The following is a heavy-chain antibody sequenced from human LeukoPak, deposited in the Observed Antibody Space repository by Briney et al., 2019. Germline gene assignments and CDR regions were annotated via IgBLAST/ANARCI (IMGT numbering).Heavy chain of an antibody. CDR1: RFTFSWYT. V-gene: IGHV3-23*01. CDR2: ISANAVST. J-gene: IGHJ6*03. Sequence: GGSMRPSCADSRFTFSWYTVNWVRQAAGKGLDWVSGISANAVSTYYADSVKGRFTISRDNSKNTLYLHMDRLGTEDTAVYYCASMPSTEIYYFYYMDVWGKGTTVTVSS. D-gene: IGHD2-2*01. CDR3: ASMPSTEIYYFYYMDV.